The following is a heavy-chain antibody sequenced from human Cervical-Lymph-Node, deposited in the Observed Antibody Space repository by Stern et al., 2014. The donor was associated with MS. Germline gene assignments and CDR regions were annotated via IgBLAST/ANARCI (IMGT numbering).Heavy chain of an antibody. J-gene: IGHJ6*02. CDR1: GFTFSDYG. V-gene: IGHV3-30*18. D-gene: IGHD3-16*01. CDR2: ISHDGNNK. CDR3: AKEGRGYAYFYYGMDV. Sequence: VQLVESGGGVVQPGRSLRLSCAASGFTFSDYGIHWVRQAPGKGLEWVAVISHDGNNKYYADSVMGRFTISRDNSKNTLYLQMNSLSADDTAVYYCAKEGRGYAYFYYGMDVWGQGTTVTVSS.